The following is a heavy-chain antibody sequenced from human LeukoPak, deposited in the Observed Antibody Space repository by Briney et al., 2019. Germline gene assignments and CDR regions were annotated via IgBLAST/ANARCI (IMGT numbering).Heavy chain of an antibody. Sequence: PSETLSLTCTVSGGSISSSSYYWSWIRQPAGKGLEWIGRIYTSGSTNYNPSLKSRVTMSVDTSKNQFSLKLSSVTAADTAVYYCARDQEGFKYYYGSGSYANWFDPWGQGTLVTVSS. D-gene: IGHD3-10*01. CDR1: GGSISSSSYY. CDR2: IYTSGST. J-gene: IGHJ5*02. CDR3: ARDQEGFKYYYGSGSYANWFDP. V-gene: IGHV4-61*02.